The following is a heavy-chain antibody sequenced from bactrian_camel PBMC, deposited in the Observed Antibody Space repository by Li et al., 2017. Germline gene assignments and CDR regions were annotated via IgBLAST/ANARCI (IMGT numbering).Heavy chain of an antibody. Sequence: VQLVESGGGSVQAGGSLSLSCLASGVTYSSYCLGWFRQAAGKDREGVAAIGRDGTESYADSVKGRFTISRDNVKNTLYLQLDSLNTEDTAMYYCAKDPKMYCGSWLSPDIDHWGQGTQVTVS. D-gene: IGHD2*01. CDR2: IGRDGTE. CDR3: AKDPKMYCGSWLSPDIDH. CDR1: GVTYSSYC. J-gene: IGHJ4*01. V-gene: IGHV3S44*01.